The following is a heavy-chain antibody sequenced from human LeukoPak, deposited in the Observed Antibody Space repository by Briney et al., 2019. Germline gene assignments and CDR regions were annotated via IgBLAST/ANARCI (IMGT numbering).Heavy chain of an antibody. Sequence: GGSLRLSCAASGFTFSSYGMHWVRQAPGKGLEWVAVISYDGSNKYYADSVKGRFTISRDNSKNTLYLQMNSLRAEDTAVYDCAKAPSPLYNWNDGNWFDPWGQGTLVTVSS. CDR1: GFTFSSYG. V-gene: IGHV3-30*18. CDR3: AKAPSPLYNWNDGNWFDP. J-gene: IGHJ5*02. CDR2: ISYDGSNK. D-gene: IGHD1-1*01.